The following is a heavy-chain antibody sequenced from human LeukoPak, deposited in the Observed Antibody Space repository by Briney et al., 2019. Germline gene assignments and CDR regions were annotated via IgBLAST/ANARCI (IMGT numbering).Heavy chain of an antibody. V-gene: IGHV3-20*04. CDR1: GFTFDDYA. CDR3: ARLVARGVIKGFDY. D-gene: IGHD3-10*01. Sequence: GGSLRLSCAASGFTFDDYAMSWVRQAPGKGLEWVSGINWSGGSTGYADSVKGRFTISRDSAKNSLFLQMNSLRAEDTALYYCARLVARGVIKGFDYWGQGTLVTVSS. J-gene: IGHJ4*02. CDR2: INWSGGST.